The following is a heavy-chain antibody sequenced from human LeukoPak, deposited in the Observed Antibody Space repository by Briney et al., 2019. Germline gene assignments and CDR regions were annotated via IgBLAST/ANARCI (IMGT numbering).Heavy chain of an antibody. CDR2: IYPGDSDT. J-gene: IGHJ4*02. CDR3: AKLRDGYIDN. V-gene: IGHV5-51*01. D-gene: IGHD5-24*01. CDR1: GYTFTSYW. Sequence: GESLKISCKGSGYTFTSYWIGWARQMPGKGLEWMGIIYPGDSDTRYSPSFQGQVTISADKSISTAYLQWSSLKASDSAMYCCAKLRDGYIDNWGQGTLVTVSS.